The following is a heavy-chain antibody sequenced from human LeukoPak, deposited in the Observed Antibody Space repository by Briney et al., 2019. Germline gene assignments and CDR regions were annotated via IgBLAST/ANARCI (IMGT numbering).Heavy chain of an antibody. J-gene: IGHJ4*02. CDR1: GYTFTNYG. V-gene: IGHV1-18*01. CDR3: ASGRTDIVVVPATLRNYYFDY. Sequence: ASVKVSCKASGYTFTNYGINWVRQAPGQGLEWMGWISTYNGDTNYAQKLQDRVTMTTDTSTSTAYMELSSLRSEDTAVYYCASGRTDIVVVPATLRNYYFDYWGQGTLVTVSS. CDR2: ISTYNGDT. D-gene: IGHD2-2*01.